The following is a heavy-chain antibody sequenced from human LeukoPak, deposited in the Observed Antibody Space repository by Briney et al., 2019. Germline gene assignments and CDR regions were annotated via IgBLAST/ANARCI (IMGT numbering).Heavy chain of an antibody. D-gene: IGHD5-24*01. CDR2: INHSGST. V-gene: IGHV4-34*01. CDR1: GGSFSGYY. Sequence: SSETLSLTCAVYGGSFSGYYWSWIRQPPGKGLEWIGEINHSGSTNYNPSLKRRVTISVDTSKNQFSLKLSSVTAADTAVYYCARGGRDGYNFQDYWGQGTLVTVSS. CDR3: ARGGRDGYNFQDY. J-gene: IGHJ4*02.